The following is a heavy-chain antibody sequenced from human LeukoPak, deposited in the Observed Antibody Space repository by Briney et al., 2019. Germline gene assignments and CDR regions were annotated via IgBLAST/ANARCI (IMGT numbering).Heavy chain of an antibody. J-gene: IGHJ4*02. CDR2: LGSSIRYV. Sequence: GGSLRLSCAASGFTFSSYAMHWVRQAPGKGLEWVSFLGSSIRYVKYADSVKGRFTISGDDAKNSLYLQMNSLRVEDTAVYYCARDPRIATAGYYFDSWGQGVLVTVSS. CDR1: GFTFSSYA. CDR3: ARDPRIATAGYYFDS. V-gene: IGHV3-21*01. D-gene: IGHD6-13*01.